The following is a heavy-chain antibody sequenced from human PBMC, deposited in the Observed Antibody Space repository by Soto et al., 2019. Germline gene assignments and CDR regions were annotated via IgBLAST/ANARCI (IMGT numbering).Heavy chain of an antibody. CDR1: GVTFSSYA. V-gene: IGHV3-23*01. D-gene: IGHD6-19*01. CDR3: AKRGPYTSGLVDY. J-gene: IGHJ4*02. CDR2: ISGSGGST. Sequence: GGSLRLSCASSGVTFSSYAMSLVRQAPGKGLEWVSAISGSGGSTYYADSVKGRLTISRDNSKNTLYLQMNSLRAEDTAVYYCAKRGPYTSGLVDYWGQGTLVTVSS.